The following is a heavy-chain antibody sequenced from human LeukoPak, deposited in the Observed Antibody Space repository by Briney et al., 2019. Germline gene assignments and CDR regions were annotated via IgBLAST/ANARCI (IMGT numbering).Heavy chain of an antibody. CDR3: ARDLRYFDWLPLYGMDV. CDR2: ISYDGSNK. Sequence: GGSLRLSCAASGFTFSSYAMHWVRQAPGKGLEWVAVISYDGSNKYYADSVKGRFTISRDNSKNTLYLQMNSLRAEDTAVYYCARDLRYFDWLPLYGMDVWGQGTTVTVPS. CDR1: GFTFSSYA. V-gene: IGHV3-30-3*01. J-gene: IGHJ6*02. D-gene: IGHD3-9*01.